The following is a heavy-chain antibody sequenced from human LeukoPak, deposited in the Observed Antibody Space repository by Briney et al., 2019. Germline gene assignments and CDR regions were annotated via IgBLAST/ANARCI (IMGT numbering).Heavy chain of an antibody. CDR3: QADGVGLLDY. J-gene: IGHJ4*02. D-gene: IGHD5-12*01. V-gene: IGHV3-66*01. CDR1: GFTVSSNY. CDR2: IYSGGST. Sequence: GGSLRLSCAASGFTVSSNYMSWVRQAPGKGLEWVSVIYSGGSTYYADSVKGRFTISRDNSKNTLYLQMNSPRAEDTAVYYCQADGVGLLDYWGQGTLVTVSS.